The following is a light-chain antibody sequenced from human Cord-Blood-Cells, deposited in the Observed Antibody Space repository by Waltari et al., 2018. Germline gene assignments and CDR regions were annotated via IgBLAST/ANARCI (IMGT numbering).Light chain of an antibody. V-gene: IGLV2-23*01. CDR3: CSYAGSSTWV. CDR2: EGS. CDR1: SSDVGCYNL. Sequence: QSALTPPAPVSGSPGQSITISCPGTSSDVGCYNLVSWYQQHPGKAPKLMIYEGSKRPSGVSNRFSGSKSGNTASLTISGLQAEDEADYYCCSYAGSSTWVFGGGTKLTVL. J-gene: IGLJ3*02.